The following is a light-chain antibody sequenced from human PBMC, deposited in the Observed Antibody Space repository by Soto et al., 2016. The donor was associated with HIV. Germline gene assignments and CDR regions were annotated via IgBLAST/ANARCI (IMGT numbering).Light chain of an antibody. CDR3: QAWDSNTHVV. Sequence: SYELTQSPSVSVSPGQTASITCSGDKLGDKYTCWYQQKPGQSPVLVIYQDTRRPSGIPERFSGSNSGNTATLTISGTQAVDEADYYCQAWDSNTHVVFGGGTKRDRP. J-gene: IGLJ2*01. V-gene: IGLV3-1*01. CDR1: KLGDKY. CDR2: QDT.